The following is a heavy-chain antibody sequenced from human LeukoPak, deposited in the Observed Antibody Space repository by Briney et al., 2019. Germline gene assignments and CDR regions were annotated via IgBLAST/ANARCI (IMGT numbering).Heavy chain of an antibody. Sequence: PGGSLRLSCAASGFTFSDYYMSWIRQAPGKGLEWVSYISSSGSTIYYADSVKGRFTISRDNAKISLYLQMNSLRAEDTAVYYCARAGREQQLENKVTPYYYYGMDVWGQGTTVTVSS. CDR1: GFTFSDYY. J-gene: IGHJ6*02. CDR3: ARAGREQQLENKVTPYYYYGMDV. D-gene: IGHD6-13*01. V-gene: IGHV3-11*01. CDR2: ISSSGSTI.